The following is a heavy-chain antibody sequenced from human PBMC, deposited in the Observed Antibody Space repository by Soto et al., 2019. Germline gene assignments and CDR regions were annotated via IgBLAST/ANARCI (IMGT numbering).Heavy chain of an antibody. CDR1: GGSISSGDYY. D-gene: IGHD3-22*01. CDR2: IYYSGST. Sequence: SETLSLTCTVSGGSISSGDYYWSWIRQPPGKGLEWIGYIYYSGSTYYNPSLKSRVTISVDTSKNQFSLKLSSVTAADTAVYYCARADYYDSSGYSNWFDPWGQGTLVTVSS. CDR3: ARADYYDSSGYSNWFDP. V-gene: IGHV4-30-4*01. J-gene: IGHJ5*02.